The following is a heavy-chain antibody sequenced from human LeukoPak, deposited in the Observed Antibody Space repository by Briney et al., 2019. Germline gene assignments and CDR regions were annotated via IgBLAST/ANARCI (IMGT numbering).Heavy chain of an antibody. CDR1: GYTFTGYH. V-gene: IGHV1-2*02. D-gene: IGHD1-1*01. CDR3: ARDTSGSNY. Sequence: ASVKVSCKASGYTFTGYHMHWVRQAPGQGLEWMGGINPNSGDTNYAQKFQGRVTMTRDTSISTAYMELSRLTSDDTAVYYCARDTSGSNYWGQGTLVTVSS. CDR2: INPNSGDT. J-gene: IGHJ4*02.